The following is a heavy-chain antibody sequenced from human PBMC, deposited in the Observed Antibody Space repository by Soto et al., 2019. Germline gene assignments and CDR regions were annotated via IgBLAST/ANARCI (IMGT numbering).Heavy chain of an antibody. D-gene: IGHD3-10*01. J-gene: IGHJ3*02. CDR2: IYYSGST. CDR1: GGSISSYY. V-gene: IGHV4-59*01. Sequence: SETLSLTCTVSGGSISSYYWSWIRQPPGKGLEWIGYIYYSGSTNYNPSLKSRVTISVDTSKNQFSLKLSSVTAADTAVYYCAGLLWFGESPTKDAFDIWGQGTMVTVSS. CDR3: AGLLWFGESPTKDAFDI.